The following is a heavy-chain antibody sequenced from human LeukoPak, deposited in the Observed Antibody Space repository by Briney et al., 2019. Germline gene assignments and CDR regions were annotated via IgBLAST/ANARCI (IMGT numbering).Heavy chain of an antibody. Sequence: ASVKVSCKASGYTFTSYDINWVRQATGQGLEWMGWMNPISGNTGSPQKFQGRVTITRNISISTAYMELSSLRSEDTAVYYCARGQGLRYFDWLLPVYYMDVWGKGTTVTVSS. V-gene: IGHV1-8*03. D-gene: IGHD3-9*01. CDR1: GYTFTSYD. CDR3: ARGQGLRYFDWLLPVYYMDV. CDR2: MNPISGNT. J-gene: IGHJ6*03.